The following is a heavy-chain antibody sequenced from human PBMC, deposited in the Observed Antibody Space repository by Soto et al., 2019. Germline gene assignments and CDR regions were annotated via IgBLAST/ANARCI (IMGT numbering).Heavy chain of an antibody. CDR3: TTVKYCATARGASYYYGIDV. J-gene: IGHJ6*02. Sequence: QVQLQESGPGLVKPSQTLSLTCTVSGGSVSSADDYWSWIRQPPGKGLEWIWYIYYSGSTYYNPSLKSRLTLTGSGTENTFSSKMSSVMDADTVAYYCTTVKYCATARGASYYYGIDVWGQGTTVTVSS. D-gene: IGHD2-21*02. V-gene: IGHV4-30-4*01. CDR2: IYYSGST. CDR1: GGSVSSADDY.